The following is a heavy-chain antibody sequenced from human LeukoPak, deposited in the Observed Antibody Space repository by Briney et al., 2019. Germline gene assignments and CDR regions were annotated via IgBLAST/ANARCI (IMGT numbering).Heavy chain of an antibody. CDR2: INPNSGGT. CDR1: GYTFTGYY. D-gene: IGHD1-14*01. J-gene: IGHJ4*02. V-gene: IGHV1-2*04. CDR3: ARDLDNPAKPIDY. Sequence: ASVKVSCKASGYTFTGYYMHWVRQAPGQGLEWMGWINPNSGGTNYAQKFQGWVTMTRDTSISTAYMELSRLRSDDTAVYYCARDLDNPAKPIDYWGQGTLVTVSS.